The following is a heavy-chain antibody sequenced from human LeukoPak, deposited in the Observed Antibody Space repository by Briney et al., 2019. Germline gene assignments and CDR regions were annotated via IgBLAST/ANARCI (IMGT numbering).Heavy chain of an antibody. J-gene: IGHJ4*02. CDR2: IKQDGSEK. CDR3: ARGIILDIVLMVYAILPDY. Sequence: GGSLRLSCAASGFTFSSYWMSWVRQAPGKGLEWVANIKQDGSEKYYVDSVKGRFTISRDNAENSLYLQMNSLRAEDTAVYYCARGIILDIVLMVYAILPDYWGQGTLVTVSS. D-gene: IGHD2-8*01. CDR1: GFTFSSYW. V-gene: IGHV3-7*01.